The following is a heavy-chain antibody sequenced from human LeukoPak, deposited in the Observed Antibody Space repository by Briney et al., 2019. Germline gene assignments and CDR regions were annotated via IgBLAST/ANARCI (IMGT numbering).Heavy chain of an antibody. V-gene: IGHV4-59*01. CDR1: GGPISSYY. J-gene: IGHJ4*02. Sequence: SETLSLTCSVSGGPISSYYWSWIRQPPGKGLEWIGYIYYSGSTNYNPSLKSRVTISVDASKTQFSLKLTSVTAADTAVYYCARLIGGAGPGIDYGGQGSLVTVSS. CDR2: IYYSGST. CDR3: ARLIGGAGPGIDY. D-gene: IGHD3-16*01.